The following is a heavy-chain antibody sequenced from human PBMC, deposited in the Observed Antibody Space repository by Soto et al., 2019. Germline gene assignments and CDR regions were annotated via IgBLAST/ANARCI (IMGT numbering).Heavy chain of an antibody. V-gene: IGHV3-30-3*01. J-gene: IGHJ4*02. CDR3: ARDEGLDY. CDR2: ISYDGSNK. Sequence: XXSLRLSFAASGFTFSSYAMHWVRQAPGKGLEWVAVISYDGSNKYYADSVKGRFTISRDNSKNTLYLKMNSLRAEDTAVYYCARDEGLDYWGQGTLVTVSS. CDR1: GFTFSSYA.